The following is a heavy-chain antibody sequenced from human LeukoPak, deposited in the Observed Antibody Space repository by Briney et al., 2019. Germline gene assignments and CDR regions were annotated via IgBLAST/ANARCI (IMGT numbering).Heavy chain of an antibody. CDR3: ARDREGEIPTDAFDI. Sequence: ASVKVSCKPSGYAFSAYYIHWLRQAPGQGLEWMGWINPNSGGTNYAQKFQGRVTMTRDTSISTAYMELSRLRSDDTAVYYCARDREGEIPTDAFDIWGQGTMVTVSS. J-gene: IGHJ3*02. CDR1: GYAFSAYY. V-gene: IGHV1-2*02. CDR2: INPNSGGT. D-gene: IGHD1-26*01.